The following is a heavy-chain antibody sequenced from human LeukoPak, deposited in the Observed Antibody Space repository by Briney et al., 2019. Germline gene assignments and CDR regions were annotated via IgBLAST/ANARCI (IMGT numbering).Heavy chain of an antibody. J-gene: IGHJ4*02. Sequence: QTGGSLRLSCAASGFTFSSYAMSWVRQAPGKGLEWVSAISGSGGSTYYADSVKGRFTISRDNSKNTLYLQMNSLRAEDTAVYYCAKDEGDRARGGRYGGYVGYWGQGTLVTVSS. V-gene: IGHV3-23*01. CDR2: ISGSGGST. CDR1: GFTFSSYA. CDR3: AKDEGDRARGGRYGGYVGY. D-gene: IGHD5-12*01.